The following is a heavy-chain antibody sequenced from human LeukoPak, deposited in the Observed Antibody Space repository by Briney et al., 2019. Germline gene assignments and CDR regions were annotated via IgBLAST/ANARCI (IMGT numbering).Heavy chain of an antibody. CDR2: IKQDGSEK. Sequence: GGSLRLSCAASGFTVSSNYMSWVRQAPGRGLEWVANIKQDGSEKYSVDSVKGRFTISRDNAKNSQYLQMNSLRAEDTAVYYCARGGYDAFDIWGQGTMVTVYS. J-gene: IGHJ3*02. V-gene: IGHV3-7*01. CDR3: ARGGYDAFDI. CDR1: GFTVSSNY. D-gene: IGHD5-12*01.